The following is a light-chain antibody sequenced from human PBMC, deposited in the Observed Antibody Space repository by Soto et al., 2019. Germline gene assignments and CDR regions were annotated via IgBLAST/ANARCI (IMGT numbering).Light chain of an antibody. CDR1: SSDVGAYNY. Sequence: QSALTQPASVSGSPGQSITISCTGTSSDVGAYNYVSWYQQHPGKAPKLMIFDVSNRPSGVSYRFSGSKSGNTASLTISGLQAEDEADYYCSSYTSSSTLYVFGTGTQLTVL. CDR2: DVS. CDR3: SSYTSSSTLYV. J-gene: IGLJ1*01. V-gene: IGLV2-14*01.